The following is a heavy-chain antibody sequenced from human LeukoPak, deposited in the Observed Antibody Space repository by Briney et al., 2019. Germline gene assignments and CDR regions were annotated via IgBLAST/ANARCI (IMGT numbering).Heavy chain of an antibody. CDR2: IWYDGSNK. D-gene: IGHD3-16*01. CDR3: AREESDDPHFYYYYGMDV. J-gene: IGHJ6*02. V-gene: IGHV3-33*01. CDR1: GFTFSSYG. Sequence: GGSLRLSCAASGFTFSSYGMHWVRQAPGKGLEWVAVIWYDGSNKYYADSVKGRFTISRDNSKNTLYLRMNSLRAEDTAVYYCAREESDDPHFYYYYGMDVWGQGTTVTVSS.